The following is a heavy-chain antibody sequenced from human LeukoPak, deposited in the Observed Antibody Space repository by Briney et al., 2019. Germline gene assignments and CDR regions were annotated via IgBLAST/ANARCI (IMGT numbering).Heavy chain of an antibody. CDR3: AKDQSMYYYGSGSYWAPDY. V-gene: IGHV3-23*01. CDR2: ISGSGGST. CDR1: GFTFSSYA. J-gene: IGHJ4*02. Sequence: GGSLRLSCVASGFTFSSYAMSWVREAPGKGLEWVSAISGSGGSTYYADSVKGRFTISRDNSKNTLYLQMNSLRAEDTAVYYCAKDQSMYYYGSGSYWAPDYWGQGTLVTVSS. D-gene: IGHD3-10*01.